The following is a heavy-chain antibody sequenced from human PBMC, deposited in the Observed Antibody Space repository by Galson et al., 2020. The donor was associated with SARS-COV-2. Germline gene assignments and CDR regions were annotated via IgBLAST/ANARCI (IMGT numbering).Heavy chain of an antibody. D-gene: IGHD5-18*01. Sequence: ASVKVSCKASGYTFTSYDINWVRQATGQGLEWMGWMNPNSGNTGYAQKFQGRVTMTRNTSISTAYMELSSLRSEDTAVYYCARGVKMWIQLWLQRAEIIDWFDPWGQGTLVTVSS. V-gene: IGHV1-8*01. CDR3: ARGVKMWIQLWLQRAEIIDWFDP. CDR1: GYTFTSYD. J-gene: IGHJ5*02. CDR2: MNPNSGNT.